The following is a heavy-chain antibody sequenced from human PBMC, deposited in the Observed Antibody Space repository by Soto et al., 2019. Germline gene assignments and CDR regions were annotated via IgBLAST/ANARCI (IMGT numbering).Heavy chain of an antibody. CDR2: LNSDGSST. CDR3: AREGYSSSFDY. CDR1: GFTFSSYW. Sequence: EVQLVESGGGLVQPGGSLRLSCAASGFTFSSYWMHWVRQAPGKGLVWVSRLNSDGSSTTYADSVKGRFTISRDNAKNTLYLQMNSLRDEDTAVYYCAREGYSSSFDYWGQGTLVTVSS. V-gene: IGHV3-74*01. J-gene: IGHJ4*02. D-gene: IGHD6-6*01.